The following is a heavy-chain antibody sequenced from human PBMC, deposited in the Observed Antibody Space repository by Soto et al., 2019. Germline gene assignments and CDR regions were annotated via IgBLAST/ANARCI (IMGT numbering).Heavy chain of an antibody. CDR2: ISSSGSTI. Sequence: GGSLRLSCVASGFTFSSYEMNWVRQAPGKGLEWVSYISSSGSTIYYADSVKGRFTISRDNAKNSLYLQMNSLRAEDTAVYYCARENAVWDQGAKGFDYWGQGTLVTVSS. CDR1: GFTFSSYE. V-gene: IGHV3-48*03. J-gene: IGHJ4*02. CDR3: ARENAVWDQGAKGFDY. D-gene: IGHD3-16*01.